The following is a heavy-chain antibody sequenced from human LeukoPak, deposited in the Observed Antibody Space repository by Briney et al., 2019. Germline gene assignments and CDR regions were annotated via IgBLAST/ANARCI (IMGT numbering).Heavy chain of an antibody. D-gene: IGHD1-26*01. CDR2: IYYSGST. CDR3: ARDLAESGSYSYDAFDI. CDR1: GGSISSGGYY. Sequence: SETLSLTCTVSGGSISSGGYYWSWIRQHPGKGLEWIGYIYYSGSTYYIPSLKSRVTISVDTSKNQLSLKLSSVTAADTAVYYCARDLAESGSYSYDAFDIWGQGTMVTVSS. J-gene: IGHJ3*02. V-gene: IGHV4-31*03.